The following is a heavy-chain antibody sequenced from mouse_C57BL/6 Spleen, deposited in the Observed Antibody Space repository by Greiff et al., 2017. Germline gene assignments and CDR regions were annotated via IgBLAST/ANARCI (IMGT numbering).Heavy chain of an antibody. CDR2: IHPNSGST. CDR3: ARGGDDYGGGYYFDY. D-gene: IGHD2-4*01. CDR1: GYTFTSYW. J-gene: IGHJ2*01. V-gene: IGHV1-64*01. Sequence: QVQLQQSGAELVKPGASVKLSCKASGYTFTSYWMHWVKQRPGQGLEWIGMIHPNSGSTNYNEKFQSKATLTADKSSSTAYMQLSSLTSEDSAVYYCARGGDDYGGGYYFDYWGQGTTLTVSS.